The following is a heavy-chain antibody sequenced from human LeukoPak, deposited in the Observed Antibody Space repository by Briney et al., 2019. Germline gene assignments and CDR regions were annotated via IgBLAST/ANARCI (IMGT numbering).Heavy chain of an antibody. CDR3: ARVRGYCSSTSCLDDAFDI. D-gene: IGHD2-2*01. V-gene: IGHV4-59*01. J-gene: IGHJ3*02. CDR2: IYYSGST. Sequence: SETLSLTCTVSGGSINSYYWSWIRQPPGKGLEWIGYIYYSGSTNYNPSLKSRVTISVDTSKNQFSLKLSSVTAADTAVYYCARVRGYCSSTSCLDDAFDIWGQGTMVTVSS. CDR1: GGSINSYY.